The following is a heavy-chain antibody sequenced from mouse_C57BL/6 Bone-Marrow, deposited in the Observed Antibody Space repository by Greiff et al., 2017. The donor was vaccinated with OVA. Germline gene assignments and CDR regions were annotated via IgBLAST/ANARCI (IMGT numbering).Heavy chain of an antibody. D-gene: IGHD2-4*01. V-gene: IGHV1-19*01. J-gene: IGHJ4*01. CDR3: TRGGYYEYDGRDYCAMDY. CDR1: GYTFTDYY. Sequence: VQLQQSGPVLVKPGASVKMSCKASGYTFTDYYMNWVKQSHGKSLEWIGVINPYNGGTSYNQKFKGKATLTVDKSSSTAYMELNSLTSEDSTVYYCTRGGYYEYDGRDYCAMDYWGQGTSVTVSS. CDR2: INPYNGGT.